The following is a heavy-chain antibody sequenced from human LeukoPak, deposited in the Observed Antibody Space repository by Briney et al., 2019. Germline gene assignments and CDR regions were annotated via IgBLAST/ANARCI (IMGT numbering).Heavy chain of an antibody. CDR3: ARETPRRGETRDGYR. CDR1: GITSSDNF. V-gene: IGHV3-7*01. CDR2: IKQDGSET. J-gene: IGHJ4*02. D-gene: IGHD5-24*01. Sequence: GGSLRLTCAASGITSSDNFMSWIRQAPGKGLEGLANIKQDGSETYYADSVKGRFTISKDNAKNSLYLQMNSPRAEDTAVYYCARETPRRGETRDGYRWGQGTLVTVSS.